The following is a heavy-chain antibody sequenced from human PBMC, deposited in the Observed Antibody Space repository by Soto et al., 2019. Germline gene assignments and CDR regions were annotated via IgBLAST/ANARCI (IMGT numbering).Heavy chain of an antibody. J-gene: IGHJ3*02. CDR1: GFTFSSYS. V-gene: IGHV3-21*01. Sequence: PGGSLRLSCAASGFTFSSYSMNWVRQAPGKGLGWVSSISSSSSYIYYADSVKGRFTIPRDNAKNSLYLQMNSLRAEDTAVYYCAKKYYYDSSGSAFDIWGQGTMVTVSS. CDR2: ISSSSSYI. CDR3: AKKYYYDSSGSAFDI. D-gene: IGHD3-22*01.